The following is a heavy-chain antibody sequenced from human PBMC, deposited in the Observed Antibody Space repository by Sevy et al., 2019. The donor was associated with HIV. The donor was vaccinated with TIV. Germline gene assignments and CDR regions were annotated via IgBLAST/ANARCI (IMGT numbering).Heavy chain of an antibody. CDR3: TRAEQYEYDSTSYYDYFDY. CDR1: GFTFGDYA. V-gene: IGHV3-49*03. Sequence: GGSLRLSCTASGFTFGDYAVGWFRQAPGKGPEWVSFIRRRAFGGTIEYAASVKGRFTISKDDSQSTAYLQMNSLKTEDTAVYYCTRAEQYEYDSTSYYDYFDYWGQGTLVTVSS. CDR2: IRRRAFGGTI. D-gene: IGHD3-22*01. J-gene: IGHJ4*02.